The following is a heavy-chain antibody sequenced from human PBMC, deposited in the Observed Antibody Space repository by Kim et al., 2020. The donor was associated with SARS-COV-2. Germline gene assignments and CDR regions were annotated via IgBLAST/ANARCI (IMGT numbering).Heavy chain of an antibody. CDR2: ISWNSGSI. J-gene: IGHJ4*01. CDR3: AKDPRLGGYSYGYYFDY. V-gene: IGHV3-9*01. Sequence: GGSLRLSCAASGFTFDDYAMHWVRQAPGKGLEWVSGISWNSGSIGYADSVKGRFTISRDNAKNSLYLQMNSLRAEDTALYYCAKDPRLGGYSYGYYFDY. D-gene: IGHD5-18*01. CDR1: GFTFDDYA.